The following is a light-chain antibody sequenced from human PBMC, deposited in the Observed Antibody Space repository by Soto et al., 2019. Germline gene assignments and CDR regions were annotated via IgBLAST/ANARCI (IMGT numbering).Light chain of an antibody. J-gene: IGLJ2*01. CDR3: SSYTSSTTRV. Sequence: QSVLTQPAWVSVSPGQSITVSCTGTSSDVGGYNYVSWYQQHPGKAPKLMIYEVSNRPPGVSNRFSGSKSGNTASLTISGLQAEDEADYYCSSYTSSTTRVFGGGTKVTVL. CDR2: EVS. V-gene: IGLV2-14*01. CDR1: SSDVGGYNY.